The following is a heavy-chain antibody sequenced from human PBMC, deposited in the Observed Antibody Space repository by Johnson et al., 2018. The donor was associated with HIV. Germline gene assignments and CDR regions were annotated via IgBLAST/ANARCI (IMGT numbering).Heavy chain of an antibody. CDR2: IGTAGDT. J-gene: IGHJ3*02. CDR3: ARDTFAGAYGDWPDAFDI. V-gene: IGHV3-13*01. Sequence: VQLVESGGGLVQPGGSLRLSCAASGFTFSSYDMHWVRQATGKGLEWVSAIGTAGDTYYPGSVKGRFTISRDNSKNTLYLQMNSRTVEDTAVYYCARDTFAGAYGDWPDAFDIWGQGTMVTVSS. CDR1: GFTFSSYD. D-gene: IGHD4-17*01.